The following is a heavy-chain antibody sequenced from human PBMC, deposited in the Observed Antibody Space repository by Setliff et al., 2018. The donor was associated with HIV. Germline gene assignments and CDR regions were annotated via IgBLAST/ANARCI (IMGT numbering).Heavy chain of an antibody. CDR1: GFTFSNSW. V-gene: IGHV3-15*01. CDR2: IKTKTQRGTT. Sequence: LRLSCAASGFTFSNSWMTWVRQAPGKGLEWVGRIKTKTQRGTTDYAAPAKGRFIISKDDSKNTLYLKMNSLRSEDTAVYYCVTGVGTSSVDYWGQGTMVTAPQ. D-gene: IGHD3-22*01. CDR3: VTGVGTSSVDY. J-gene: IGHJ4*02.